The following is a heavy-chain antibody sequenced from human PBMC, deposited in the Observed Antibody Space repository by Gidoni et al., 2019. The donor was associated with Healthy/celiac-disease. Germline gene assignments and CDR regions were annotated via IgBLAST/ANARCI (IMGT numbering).Heavy chain of an antibody. CDR3: AKDPITTVTPPRFDY. CDR2: ISGSGGST. Sequence: EVQLLESGGGLVQPGGSLRLSCAASGFPFSSYAMSWVRQAPGKGLEWVSAISGSGGSTYYADSVKGRFTISRDNSKNTLYLQMNSLRAEDSAVYYCAKDPITTVTPPRFDYWGQGTLVTVSS. D-gene: IGHD4-17*01. J-gene: IGHJ4*02. CDR1: GFPFSSYA. V-gene: IGHV3-23*01.